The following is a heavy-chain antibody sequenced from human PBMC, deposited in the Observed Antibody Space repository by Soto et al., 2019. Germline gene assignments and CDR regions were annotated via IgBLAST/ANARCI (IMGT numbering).Heavy chain of an antibody. D-gene: IGHD3-22*01. V-gene: IGHV4-39*01. CDR2: IYYSGST. J-gene: IGHJ1*01. CDR1: GGSISSSSYY. CDR3: ARQVIVVVQGYFQH. Sequence: QLQLQESGPGLVKPSETLSLTCTVSGGSISSSSYYWGWIRQPPGKGLEWIGSIYYSGSTYYNPSLKSRVTLSVDTSKNQFSLKLSSVTAADTAVYYCARQVIVVVQGYFQHWGQGTLVTVSS.